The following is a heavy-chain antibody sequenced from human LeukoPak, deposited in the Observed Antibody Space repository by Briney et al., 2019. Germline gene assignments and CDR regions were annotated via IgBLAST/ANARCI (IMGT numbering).Heavy chain of an antibody. V-gene: IGHV3-21*01. Sequence: GGSLRLSWAASGFTVSSYSINWVRQAPGKGLGWVSSISISSSSIYYADSVKGRFTISRDNSKNTLFLQMSSLTTEDTGVYYCAKGYGDYSNYYYYMDVWGKGTTVTISS. CDR1: GFTVSSYS. D-gene: IGHD4-17*01. J-gene: IGHJ6*03. CDR3: AKGYGDYSNYYYYMDV. CDR2: ISISSSSI.